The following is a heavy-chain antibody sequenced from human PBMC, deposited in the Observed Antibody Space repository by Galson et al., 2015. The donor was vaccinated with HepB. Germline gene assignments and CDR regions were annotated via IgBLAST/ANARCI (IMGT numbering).Heavy chain of an antibody. V-gene: IGHV1-2*02. CDR1: GYTFTGYY. CDR3: ARGYCSSTSCQWGYYYYYYYMDV. Sequence: SVKVSCKASGYTFTGYYIHWVRQAPGQGLEWMGWINPSSGGTNHAQKFQGRVTMTRDTSINTAYMELSRLRSDDTAVYYCARGYCSSTSCQWGYYYYYYYMDVWGKGTTVTVSS. J-gene: IGHJ6*03. CDR2: INPSSGGT. D-gene: IGHD2-2*01.